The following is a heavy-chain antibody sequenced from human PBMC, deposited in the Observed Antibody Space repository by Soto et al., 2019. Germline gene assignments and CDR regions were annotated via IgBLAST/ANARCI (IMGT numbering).Heavy chain of an antibody. V-gene: IGHV3-21*01. CDR1: GFTFSSYS. CDR3: ARSKIAVAGTGEFDY. D-gene: IGHD6-19*01. Sequence: EVQLVESGGGLVKPGGSLRLSCAASGFTFSSYSMSWVRQAPGKGLEWVSSIGSSSSYINDADSVKGRFTISRDNAKNSLYLQMNSLRAEDTAVYYCARSKIAVAGTGEFDYWGQGTLVTVSS. CDR2: IGSSSSYI. J-gene: IGHJ4*02.